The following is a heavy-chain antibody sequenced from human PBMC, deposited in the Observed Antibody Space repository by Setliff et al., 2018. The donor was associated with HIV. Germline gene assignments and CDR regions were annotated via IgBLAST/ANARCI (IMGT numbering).Heavy chain of an antibody. CDR3: ARAHLWFGESFPFDP. D-gene: IGHD3-10*01. CDR1: GYTFNNYA. J-gene: IGHJ5*02. CDR2: INTNTGSP. Sequence: ASVKVSCKASGYTFNNYALYWVRQAPGQGFEWMGWINTNTGSPTYAQGFTRRFVFSLDPSVRTAYLQISSLKAEDTAVYYCARAHLWFGESFPFDPWGQGTLVTVS. V-gene: IGHV7-4-1*02.